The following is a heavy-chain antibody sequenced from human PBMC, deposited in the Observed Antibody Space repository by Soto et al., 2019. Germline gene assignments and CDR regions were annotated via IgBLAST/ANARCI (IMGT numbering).Heavy chain of an antibody. CDR2: IYSPGST. CDR3: ARVSDSGPLGWLDP. CDR1: GGSISSGDY. V-gene: IGHV4-39*01. Sequence: PSETLSLTCNVSGGSISSGDYWGWVRQPPGKGLKWIGSIYSPGSTYYNPSLKSRVTISVDTSKNQFSLRLRSLTAADTAVYYCARVSDSGPLGWLDPCGRGTLVTAS. J-gene: IGHJ5*02. D-gene: IGHD3-10*01.